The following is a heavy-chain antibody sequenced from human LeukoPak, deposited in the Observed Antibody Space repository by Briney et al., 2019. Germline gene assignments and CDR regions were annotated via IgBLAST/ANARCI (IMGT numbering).Heavy chain of an antibody. CDR3: ARGTYYYGSGSYCWFDP. CDR2: IYTSGST. V-gene: IGHV4-4*07. J-gene: IGHJ5*02. CDR1: GGSISSYY. Sequence: SETLSHTCTVSGGSISSYYWSWIRQPAGKGLEWIGRIYTSGSTNYNPSLKSRVTISVDTSKNQFSLKLSSVTAADTAVYYCARGTYYYGSGSYCWFDPWGQGTLVTVSS. D-gene: IGHD3-10*01.